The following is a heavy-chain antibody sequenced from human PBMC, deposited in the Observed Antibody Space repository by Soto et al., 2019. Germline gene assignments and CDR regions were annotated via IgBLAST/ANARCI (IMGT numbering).Heavy chain of an antibody. CDR3: TTSSDNHYDFWSGSSYYGMDV. J-gene: IGHJ6*02. CDR2: IKSKTDGGTT. CDR1: GFTFSNAW. D-gene: IGHD3-3*01. V-gene: IGHV3-15*01. Sequence: EVQLVESGGGLVKPGGSLRLSCAASGFTFSNAWMSWVRQAPGKGLEWVGRIKSKTDGGTTDYAAPVKGRFTISRDDSKNTLYLQMNSLKTEDTAVYYCTTSSDNHYDFWSGSSYYGMDVWGQGTTVTVSS.